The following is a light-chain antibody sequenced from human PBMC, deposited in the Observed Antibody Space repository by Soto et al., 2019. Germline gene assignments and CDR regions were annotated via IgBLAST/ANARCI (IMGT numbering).Light chain of an antibody. CDR1: QSVSSNY. J-gene: IGKJ3*01. V-gene: IGKV3-20*01. Sequence: EIVLTQSTGTLSLSPGERATLSCRASQSVSSNYLAWYQHKPGQGPRLLIYAASSRATGIPDRFSGSGSGTDFTLTISRLEPEDSALYYCQKYGSAFTFGPGTKVEI. CDR3: QKYGSAFT. CDR2: AAS.